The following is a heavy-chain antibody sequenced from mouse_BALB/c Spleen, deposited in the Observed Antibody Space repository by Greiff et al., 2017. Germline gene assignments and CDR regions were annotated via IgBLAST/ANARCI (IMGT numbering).Heavy chain of an antibody. Sequence: EVQRVESGPELVKPGASVKVSCKASGYAFTSYNMYWVKQSHGKSLEWIGYIDPYNGGTSYNQKFKGKATLTVDKSSSTAYMHLNSLTSEDSAVYYCARPYDYDWFAYWGQGTLVTVSA. J-gene: IGHJ3*01. CDR1: GYAFTSYN. V-gene: IGHV1S135*01. D-gene: IGHD2-4*01. CDR2: IDPYNGGT. CDR3: ARPYDYDWFAY.